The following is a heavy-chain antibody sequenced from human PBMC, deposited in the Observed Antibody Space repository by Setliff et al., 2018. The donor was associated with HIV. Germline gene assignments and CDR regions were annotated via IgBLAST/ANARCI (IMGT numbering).Heavy chain of an antibody. D-gene: IGHD3-10*01. Sequence: SETLSLTCAVYGGSFSGYYWSWIRQPPGKGLEWIGEINHSGSTNYNPSLRSRVTISVDTSKNQFSLKLSSVTAADTAVYYCARGRITMVRGVSNWFDPWGQGTLVTVSS. CDR2: INHSGST. V-gene: IGHV4-34*01. CDR3: ARGRITMVRGVSNWFDP. CDR1: GGSFSGYY. J-gene: IGHJ5*02.